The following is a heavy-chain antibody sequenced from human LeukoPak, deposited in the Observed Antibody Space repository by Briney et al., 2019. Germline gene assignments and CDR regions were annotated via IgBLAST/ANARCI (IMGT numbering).Heavy chain of an antibody. Sequence: GASVKVSCKASGGTFSSYAISWVRQAPGQGLEWMGGIIPIFGTANYAQKFQGRVTITADKSTSTAYMELSSLRSEDTAVYYCATVGYYDSSGYSPYFDYWGQGTLVTVSS. CDR2: IIPIFGTA. D-gene: IGHD3-22*01. CDR3: ATVGYYDSSGYSPYFDY. CDR1: GGTFSSYA. J-gene: IGHJ4*02. V-gene: IGHV1-69*06.